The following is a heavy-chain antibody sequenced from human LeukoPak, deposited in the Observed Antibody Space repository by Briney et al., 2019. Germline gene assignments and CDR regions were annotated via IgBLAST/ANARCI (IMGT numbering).Heavy chain of an antibody. J-gene: IGHJ4*02. CDR3: ARHVGLYSSSWYYFDY. V-gene: IGHV4-34*01. Sequence: SETLSLTCAVYGGSFSGYYWSWIRQPPGKGLEWIGEINHSGSTNYNPSLKSRVTISVDTSKNQFSLKLSSVTAADTAVYYCARHVGLYSSSWYYFDYWGQGTLVTVSS. CDR2: INHSGST. D-gene: IGHD6-13*01. CDR1: GGSFSGYY.